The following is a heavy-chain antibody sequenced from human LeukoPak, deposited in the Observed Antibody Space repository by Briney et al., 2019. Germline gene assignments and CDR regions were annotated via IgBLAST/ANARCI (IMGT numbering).Heavy chain of an antibody. CDR3: ALPLYPSSGYYYDY. Sequence: ASVKVSCKASGYTFTGYYMHWVRQAPGQGLEWMGWINPDSGFTNYVQKFRGRVTMTRDTSINTAYMELSRLRSDDTAVYYCALPLYPSSGYYYDYWGQGTLVTVSS. CDR2: INPDSGFT. D-gene: IGHD3-22*01. V-gene: IGHV1-2*02. CDR1: GYTFTGYY. J-gene: IGHJ4*02.